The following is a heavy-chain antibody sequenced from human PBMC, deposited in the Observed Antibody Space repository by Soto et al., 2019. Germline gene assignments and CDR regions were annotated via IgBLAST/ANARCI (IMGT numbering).Heavy chain of an antibody. CDR2: IGAYNGHT. Sequence: ASVKVSCKASGYTFTNSGISWVRQAPGQGLEWMGWIGAYNGHTKYAQKLQGRVTMTTDTSTSTAYMELRGLKSDDTAVYYCAREDYYDSSGYLPARYYFGMDVWGQGTTVTVSS. D-gene: IGHD3-22*01. V-gene: IGHV1-18*01. CDR3: AREDYYDSSGYLPARYYFGMDV. J-gene: IGHJ6*02. CDR1: GYTFTNSG.